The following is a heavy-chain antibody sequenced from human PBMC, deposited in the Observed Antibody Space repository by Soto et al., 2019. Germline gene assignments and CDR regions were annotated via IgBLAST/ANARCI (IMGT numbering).Heavy chain of an antibody. J-gene: IGHJ6*02. CDR3: AKDASLLGSWYYYYYGMDV. CDR1: GFTFSSYA. V-gene: IGHV3-23*01. Sequence: HPGGSLRLSCAASGFTFSSYAMSWVRQAPGKGLEWVSAISGSGGSTYYADSVKGRFTISRDNSKNTLYLQMNSLRAEDTAVYYCAKDASLLGSWYYYYYGMDVWGQGTTVTVSS. D-gene: IGHD6-13*01. CDR2: ISGSGGST.